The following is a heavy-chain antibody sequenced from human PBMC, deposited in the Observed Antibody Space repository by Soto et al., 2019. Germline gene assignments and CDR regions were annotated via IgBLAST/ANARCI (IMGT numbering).Heavy chain of an antibody. CDR1: GDSISSADYY. CDR3: ARVHWVEPELYYYGMDV. D-gene: IGHD1-1*01. J-gene: IGHJ6*02. CDR2: IFYSRTT. Sequence: QVQLQESGPGLVRPSQTLSLTCTVSGDSISSADYYWSWIRQTPGKGMEWIGHIFYSRTTYYNPSLKIRLTISVETSKNHYSLRLTSVTAADTAVYYCARVHWVEPELYYYGMDVWGQGTTVTVSS. V-gene: IGHV4-30-4*01.